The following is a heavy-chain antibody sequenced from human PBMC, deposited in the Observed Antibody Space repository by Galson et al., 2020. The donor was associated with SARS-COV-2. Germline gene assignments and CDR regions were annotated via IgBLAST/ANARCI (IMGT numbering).Heavy chain of an antibody. V-gene: IGHV1-18*01. J-gene: IGHJ4*02. D-gene: IGHD2-15*01. CDR2: ISVYNGNT. Sequence: APGQGPEWMGWISVYNGNTNYAQKFQDRVTMTADTSTRTASMELRSLRSADTAVYYCARGGIVVSQSDYWGQGTLVTVSS. CDR3: ARGGIVVSQSDY.